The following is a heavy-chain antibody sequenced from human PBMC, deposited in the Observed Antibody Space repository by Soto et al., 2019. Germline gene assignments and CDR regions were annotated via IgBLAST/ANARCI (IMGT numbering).Heavy chain of an antibody. V-gene: IGHV1-8*01. Sequence: ASVKVSCKASGYTFTSYDINWVRQATGQGREWMGWMNPNSGNTGYAQKFQGRVTMTRNTSISTAYMELSSLRSEDTAVYYCARGLTYYDTLTGPPRGFAPWGQGTLVTV. CDR2: MNPNSGNT. CDR1: GYTFTSYD. CDR3: ARGLTYYDTLTGPPRGFAP. D-gene: IGHD3-9*01. J-gene: IGHJ5*02.